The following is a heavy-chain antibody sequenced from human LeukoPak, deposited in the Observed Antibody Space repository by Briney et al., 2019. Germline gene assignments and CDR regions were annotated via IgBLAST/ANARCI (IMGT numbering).Heavy chain of an antibody. CDR1: GFTFARSA. V-gene: IGHV1-58*01. J-gene: IGHJ4*02. CDR2: IVIANGNT. Sequence: SLKVSCKASGFTFARSAVQWVRQARGQRPEWIGWIVIANGNTNYAQKFQERLTITRDMSTGAAYMELSSLRSEDTAVYYCAAEDDFLTGYYDFDYWGQGTVVTVSS. D-gene: IGHD3-9*01. CDR3: AAEDDFLTGYYDFDY.